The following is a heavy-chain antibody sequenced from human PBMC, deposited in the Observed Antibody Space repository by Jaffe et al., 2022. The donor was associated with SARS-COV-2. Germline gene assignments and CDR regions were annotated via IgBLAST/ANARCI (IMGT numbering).Heavy chain of an antibody. D-gene: IGHD6-13*01. V-gene: IGHV3-13*01. J-gene: IGHJ3*02. CDR3: SRGGAAAAHSFDM. CDR1: GFTFSIYD. CDR2: IGTGGDT. Sequence: EVQLVESGGDLVQPGGSLRLSCAASGFTFSIYDMHWVRQTTGKGLEWVSSIGTGGDTYYTDSVKGRFTISRENARNSLFLQMNSLRAGDTAVYYCSRGGAAAAHSFDMWGQGTMVTVSS.